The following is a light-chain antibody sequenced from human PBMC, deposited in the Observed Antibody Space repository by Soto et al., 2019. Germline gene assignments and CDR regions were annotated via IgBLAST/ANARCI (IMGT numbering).Light chain of an antibody. Sequence: QPVLTQPPSASASLGASVTLTCTLSSGYNNYKVDWYQQRPGKGPRFVMRVGTGGIVGPKGDGIPDRFSVLGSGLNRYLTIKNIQEEDEGDYHCGTDHGSESDFVYVFGSGTKVTVL. CDR2: VGTGGIVG. CDR1: SGYNNYK. V-gene: IGLV9-49*01. CDR3: GTDHGSESDFVYV. J-gene: IGLJ1*01.